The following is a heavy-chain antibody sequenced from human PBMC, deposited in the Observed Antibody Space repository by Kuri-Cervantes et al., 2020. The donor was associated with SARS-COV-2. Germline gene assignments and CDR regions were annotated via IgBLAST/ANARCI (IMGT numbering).Heavy chain of an antibody. CDR2: ISSSSSDI. V-gene: IGHV3-21*01. CDR3: AREWSRYYDSSGYYYPKADAFDI. D-gene: IGHD3-22*01. Sequence: GESLKISCAASGFTFSSYAMSWVRQAPGKGLEWVSSISSSSSDIYYADSVKGRFTISRDNAKNSLYLQMNSLRAEDTAVHYCAREWSRYYDSSGYYYPKADAFDIWGQGTMVTVSS. J-gene: IGHJ3*02. CDR1: GFTFSSYA.